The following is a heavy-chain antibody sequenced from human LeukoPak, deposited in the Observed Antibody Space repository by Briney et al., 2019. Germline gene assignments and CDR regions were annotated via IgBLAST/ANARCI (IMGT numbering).Heavy chain of an antibody. CDR2: ISSSGSTI. V-gene: IGHV3-48*03. D-gene: IGHD3-10*01. J-gene: IGHJ4*02. CDR1: GFTFSSYE. Sequence: GGSLRLSSAASGFTFSSYEMNWVRQAPGKGLEWVSYISSSGSTIYYADSVKGRFTISRDNAKNSLYLQMNSLRAEDTAVYYCARVGGLLWFGNFDYWGQGTLVTVSS. CDR3: ARVGGLLWFGNFDY.